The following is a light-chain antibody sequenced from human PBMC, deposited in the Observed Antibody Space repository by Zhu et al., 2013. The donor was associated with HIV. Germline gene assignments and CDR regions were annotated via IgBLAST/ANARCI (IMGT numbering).Light chain of an antibody. V-gene: IGKV3-11*01. CDR1: QSVSSN. Sequence: EIVLTQSPATLSVSPGERATVSCRATQSVSSNLAWYQQKPGQAPRLLIYDASNRATGIPARFSGSGSGTDFTLIISSLEPEDFAVYYCQQRSNWPPLTFGGGTKVEIK. J-gene: IGKJ4*01. CDR3: QQRSNWPPLT. CDR2: DAS.